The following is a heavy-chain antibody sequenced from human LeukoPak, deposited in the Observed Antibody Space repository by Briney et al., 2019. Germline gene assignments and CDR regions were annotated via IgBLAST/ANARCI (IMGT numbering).Heavy chain of an antibody. V-gene: IGHV4-59*08. CDR1: GGSISSYY. J-gene: IGHJ4*02. CDR3: ARRVTQGYVDY. CDR2: IYFSGST. Sequence: SETLSLTCTVSGGSISSYYWSWLRQPPGKGLEWVGYIYFSGSTNYDPSLKSRVTISVDTSKNQFSLKLSTVTAADTAVYYCARRVTQGYVDYWGQGTLVTVSS. D-gene: IGHD4-11*01.